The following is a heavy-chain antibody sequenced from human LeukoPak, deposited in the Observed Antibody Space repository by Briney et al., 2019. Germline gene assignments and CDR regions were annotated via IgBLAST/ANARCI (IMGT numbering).Heavy chain of an antibody. J-gene: IGHJ6*02. D-gene: IGHD3-10*01. CDR1: GGSFSGYY. V-gene: IGHV4-34*01. CDR2: INHSGST. CDR3: ARSPARVVRGVLGHYYGMDV. Sequence: SETLSLTCAVYGGSFSGYYWSWIRQPPGKGLEWIGEINHSGSTNYNPSLKSRVTISVDTSKNQFSLKLSSMTAADTAVYYCARSPARVVRGVLGHYYGMDVWGQGTTVTVSS.